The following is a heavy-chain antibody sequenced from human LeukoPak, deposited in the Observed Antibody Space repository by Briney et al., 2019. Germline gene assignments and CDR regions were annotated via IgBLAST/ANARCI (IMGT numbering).Heavy chain of an antibody. CDR3: AKSGGLGYSGYEYYFDY. V-gene: IGHV3-23*01. CDR1: GFTFSSYA. J-gene: IGHJ4*02. D-gene: IGHD5-12*01. Sequence: GGSLRLSCAASGFTFSSYAMSWVRQAPGKGLEWVSAISGSGGSTYYADSVKGRFTISRDNSKNTLYLQMNSLRAEDTAVYYCAKSGGLGYSGYEYYFDYWGQGTLVTVSS. CDR2: ISGSGGST.